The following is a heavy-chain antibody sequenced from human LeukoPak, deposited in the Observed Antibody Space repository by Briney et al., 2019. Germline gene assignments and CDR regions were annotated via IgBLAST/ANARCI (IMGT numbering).Heavy chain of an antibody. J-gene: IGHJ4*02. Sequence: SETLSLTCTVSGGSISSYYWSWIRQPPGKGLEWIGYIYYSGSTNYNPSLKSRVTISVDTSKNQFSLKLSSVTAAGTAVYYCARGGDSGYDLDYFDYWGQGTLVTVSS. CDR3: ARGGDSGYDLDYFDY. V-gene: IGHV4-59*01. CDR1: GGSISSYY. D-gene: IGHD5-12*01. CDR2: IYYSGST.